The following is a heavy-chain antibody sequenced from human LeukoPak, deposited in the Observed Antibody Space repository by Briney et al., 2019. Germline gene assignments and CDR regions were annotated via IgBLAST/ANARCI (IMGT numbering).Heavy chain of an antibody. V-gene: IGHV4-31*03. CDR3: ARGGSATVTDY. D-gene: IGHD4-17*01. CDR2: IYYSGST. CDR1: GGSISSGGYY. Sequence: SETLSLTCTVSGGSISSGGYYWIWIRQHPGKGLEWIGYIYYSGSTYYNPSLKSRVTISVDTSKNQFSLKLSSVTAADTAVYYCARGGSATVTDYWGQGTLVTVSS. J-gene: IGHJ4*02.